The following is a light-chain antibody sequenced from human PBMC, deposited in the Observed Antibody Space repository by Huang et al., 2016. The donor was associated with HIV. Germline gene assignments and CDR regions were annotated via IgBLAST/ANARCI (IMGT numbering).Light chain of an antibody. Sequence: EVVLTQSPATLSLSPGERATLSCRASQSVNNYLAWYQQKPGQAPRLLIYDASNRAAGGPARFSGSGSGTDVSLTISSLEAEDFAVYYCQQRSNWPPFTFGQGTRLEIK. V-gene: IGKV3-11*01. J-gene: IGKJ5*01. CDR3: QQRSNWPPFT. CDR2: DAS. CDR1: QSVNNY.